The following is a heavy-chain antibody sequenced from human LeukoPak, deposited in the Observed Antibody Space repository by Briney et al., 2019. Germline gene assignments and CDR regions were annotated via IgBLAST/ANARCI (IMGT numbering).Heavy chain of an antibody. CDR3: ARLRDTVTSASDY. V-gene: IGHV3-21*01. Sequence: GGSLRLSCAAPGFSIKSNSMTWVRQAPGKGLEWVATISSSGGYIYYADSVKGRLTISRDTVQNSLFLQLNSLRVEDTAVYNCARLRDTVTSASDYWGQGTLVTVSS. D-gene: IGHD5-18*01. CDR1: GFSIKSNS. CDR2: ISSSGGYI. J-gene: IGHJ4*02.